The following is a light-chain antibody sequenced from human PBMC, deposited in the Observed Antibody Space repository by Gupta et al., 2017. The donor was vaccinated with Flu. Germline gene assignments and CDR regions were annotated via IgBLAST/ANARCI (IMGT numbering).Light chain of an antibody. Sequence: QSVLTHPPSASATPGHTVTISCSGSSSNIGSNYVYCYQQRPGQDPNLLLYIKIHRPSGVPARFSGGNSGTKACPATSGRRSEDEAEDDGAECDDTLGGSYVFGTGTKVTVL. J-gene: IGLJ1*01. CDR1: SSNIGSNY. CDR3: AECDDTLGGSYV. CDR2: IKI. V-gene: IGLV1-47*01.